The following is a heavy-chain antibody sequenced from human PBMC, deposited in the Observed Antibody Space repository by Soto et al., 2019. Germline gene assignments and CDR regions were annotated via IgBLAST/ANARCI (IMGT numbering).Heavy chain of an antibody. D-gene: IGHD1-26*01. J-gene: IGHJ4*02. V-gene: IGHV3-33*01. CDR1: GFTFSSYG. CDR2: IWYDGSNK. CDR3: AREVGGTFDD. Sequence: QVHLVESGGGVVQPGRSLRLSCAASGFTFSSYGMHWVRQAPGKGLEWVAVIWYDGSNKYYADSVKGRFTISRDNSKNTLYLHMNSLRAADTAVYYCAREVGGTFDDWGQGTLVTVSS.